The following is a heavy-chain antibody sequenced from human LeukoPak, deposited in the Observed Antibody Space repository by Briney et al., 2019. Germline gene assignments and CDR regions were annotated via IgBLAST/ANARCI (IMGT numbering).Heavy chain of an antibody. J-gene: IGHJ4*02. Sequence: GGSLRLSCAASGLTFSSHWMHWVRQAPGKGLEWVGHIKNDGSESYYVDSLKGRFSISRDNTNNALYLQMNSLRVEDTAVYYCAKNNGWFHLAQWGQGTLVTVSS. CDR1: GLTFSSHW. V-gene: IGHV3-7*03. D-gene: IGHD6-19*01. CDR3: AKNNGWFHLAQ. CDR2: IKNDGSES.